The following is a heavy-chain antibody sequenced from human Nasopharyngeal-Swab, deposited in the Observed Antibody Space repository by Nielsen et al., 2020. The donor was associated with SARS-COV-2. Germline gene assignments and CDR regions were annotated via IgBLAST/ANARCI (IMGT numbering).Heavy chain of an antibody. V-gene: IGHV3-21*01. CDR2: ITSGSEYI. CDR3: ARDHLGAVGPAGDYGMDV. D-gene: IGHD6-13*01. Sequence: GESLKISCGASGFIFSNYGVNWVRQAPGKGLEWVSLITSGSEYIYYADSVKGRFTISRDNAKNSMYLQMNSLRAEDTAIYYCARDHLGAVGPAGDYGMDVWGQGTTVTVSS. J-gene: IGHJ6*02. CDR1: GFIFSNYG.